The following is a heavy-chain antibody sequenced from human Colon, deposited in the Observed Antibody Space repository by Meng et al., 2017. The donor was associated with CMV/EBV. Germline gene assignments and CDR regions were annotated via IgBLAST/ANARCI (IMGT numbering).Heavy chain of an antibody. CDR3: VREGGSGFLEWLSTFDS. Sequence: SETLSLTCTDSGGSISSSSHYWAWIRQPPGKGLEWIGSIYYSGNTFYNPSLGSRVTMSMDTSYNQFSLKVTSVTAADTAVYYCVREGGSGFLEWLSTFDSWGQGTLVTVSS. D-gene: IGHD3-3*01. CDR1: GGSISSSSHY. CDR2: IYYSGNT. J-gene: IGHJ5*01. V-gene: IGHV4-39*07.